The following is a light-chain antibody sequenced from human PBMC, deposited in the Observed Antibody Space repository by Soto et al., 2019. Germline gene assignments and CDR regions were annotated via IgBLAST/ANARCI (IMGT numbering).Light chain of an antibody. CDR2: DVT. Sequence: QSALTQPRSVSGSPGQSVTISCTGTSSDVGGYNYVSWYQQHPGKAPKLMIYDVTKRPSGVPDRFSGSKSGNTASLTISGLQAEHEADYYCCSYAGSYTFDVFGTGTKVTVL. CDR1: SSDVGGYNY. J-gene: IGLJ1*01. V-gene: IGLV2-11*01. CDR3: CSYAGSYTFDV.